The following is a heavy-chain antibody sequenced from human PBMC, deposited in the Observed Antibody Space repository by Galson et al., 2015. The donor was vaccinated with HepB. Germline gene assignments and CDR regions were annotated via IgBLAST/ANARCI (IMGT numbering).Heavy chain of an antibody. CDR3: AREDDSSGYLDY. D-gene: IGHD3-22*01. V-gene: IGHV3-30*04. CDR2: ISYDGSNK. CDR1: GFTFSSYA. Sequence: SLRLSCAASGFTFSSYAMHWVRQAPGKGLEWVAVISYDGSNKYYADSVKGRFTISRDNSKNTLYLQMNSLRAEDTAVYYCAREDDSSGYLDYWGQGTLVTVSS. J-gene: IGHJ4*02.